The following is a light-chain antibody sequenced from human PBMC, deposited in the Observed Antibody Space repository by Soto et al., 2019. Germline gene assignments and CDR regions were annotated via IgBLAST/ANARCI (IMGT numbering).Light chain of an antibody. J-gene: IGLJ2*01. CDR1: SGHSTYD. V-gene: IGLV4-69*01. CDR3: QTWGTDSVI. Sequence: QPVLTQSPSASASLGATVKVTCTLSSGHSTYDIAWLQQQPEKGPRYLMKLNSDGSHTKGDGIPDRFSGSSSGAERYLTISSLQSEDEADYYCQTWGTDSVIFGGGTQLTVL. CDR2: LNSDGSH.